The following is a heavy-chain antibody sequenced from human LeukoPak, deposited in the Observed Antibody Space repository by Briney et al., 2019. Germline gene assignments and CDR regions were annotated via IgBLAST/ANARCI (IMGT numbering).Heavy chain of an antibody. V-gene: IGHV3-23*01. CDR1: GFTFSDYY. D-gene: IGHD5-18*01. CDR2: ISGSGGST. Sequence: PGGSLRLSCAASGFTFSDYYMTWIRQAPGKGLEWVSAISGSGGSTYYADSVKGRFTISRDNSKNTLYLQMNSLRAEDTAVYYCAKVDTAMAGFDYWGQGTLVTVSS. CDR3: AKVDTAMAGFDY. J-gene: IGHJ4*02.